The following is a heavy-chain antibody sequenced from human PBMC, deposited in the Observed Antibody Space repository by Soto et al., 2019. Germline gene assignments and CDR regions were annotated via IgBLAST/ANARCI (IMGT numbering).Heavy chain of an antibody. CDR1: GRSFIGDY. J-gene: IGHJ3*02. CDR2: INHSGST. CDR3: AREEQQLRAFDI. Sequence: SATLSLTNAVYGRSFIGDYSSWIRLPPGKGLEWIGEINHSGSTNYNPSLKSRVTISVDTSKNQFSLKLSSVTAADTAVYYCAREEQQLRAFDIWGQGTMVT. V-gene: IGHV4-34*01. D-gene: IGHD6-13*01.